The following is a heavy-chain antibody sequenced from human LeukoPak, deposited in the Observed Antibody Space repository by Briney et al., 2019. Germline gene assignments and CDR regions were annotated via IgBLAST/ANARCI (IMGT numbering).Heavy chain of an antibody. CDR3: AREEMGGIDY. D-gene: IGHD5-24*01. V-gene: IGHV4-38-2*02. CDR1: GYSISSGYY. J-gene: IGHJ4*02. CDR2: IYHSGSA. Sequence: SETLSLTCAVSGYSISSGYYWGWIRQPPGKGLEWIGSIYHSGSAYYNPSLKSRVTISLDTSKNQFSLKLSSVTAADTAVYYCAREEMGGIDYWGQGTLATVSS.